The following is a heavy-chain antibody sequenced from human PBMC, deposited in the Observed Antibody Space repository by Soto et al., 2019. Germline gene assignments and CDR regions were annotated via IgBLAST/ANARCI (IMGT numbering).Heavy chain of an antibody. V-gene: IGHV4-39*01. D-gene: IGHD2-2*02. CDR3: AISSGVVVPAAIRGDAFDI. CDR1: GGSISSSSYY. J-gene: IGHJ3*02. CDR2: IYYSGST. Sequence: ETLSLTCTVSGGSISSSSYYWGWIRQPPGKGLEWIGSIYYSGSTYYNPSLKSRVTISVDTSKNQFSLKLSSVTAADTAVYYCAISSGVVVPAAIRGDAFDIWGQGTMVTVSS.